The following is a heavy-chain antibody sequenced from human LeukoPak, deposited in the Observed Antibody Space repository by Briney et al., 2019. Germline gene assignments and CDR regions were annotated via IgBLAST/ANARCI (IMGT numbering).Heavy chain of an antibody. CDR2: IYYSGST. Sequence: SETLSLTCTVSGGSISSSSYYWSWMRQHPGKGLEWIGYIYYSGSTYYNPSLKSRVTISVDTSKNQFSLKLSSVTAADTAVYYCARDVGRGRTDWGQGTLVTVSS. J-gene: IGHJ4*02. V-gene: IGHV4-31*03. D-gene: IGHD1-26*01. CDR3: ARDVGRGRTD. CDR1: GGSISSSSYY.